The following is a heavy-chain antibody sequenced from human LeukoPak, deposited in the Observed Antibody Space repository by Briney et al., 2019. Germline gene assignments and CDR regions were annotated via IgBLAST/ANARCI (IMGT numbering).Heavy chain of an antibody. J-gene: IGHJ6*03. Sequence: GGSLRLSCAASGFTFSSYSMNWVRQAPGEGLEWVSSISSSSSYIYYADSVKGRFTISRDNAKNALYLQMNGLRAEDTAMYYCAREKVTGTNPLFTRQNYYMDVWGKGTTVTVSS. V-gene: IGHV3-21*01. D-gene: IGHD6-19*01. CDR3: AREKVTGTNPLFTRQNYYMDV. CDR1: GFTFSSYS. CDR2: ISSSSSYI.